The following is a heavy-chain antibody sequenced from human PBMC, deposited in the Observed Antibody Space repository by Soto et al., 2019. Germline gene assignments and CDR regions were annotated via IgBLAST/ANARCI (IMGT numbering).Heavy chain of an antibody. CDR1: GASISSGGYY. D-gene: IGHD6-6*01. Sequence: SETLSLTCTVSGASISSGGYYWTWIRQYPGKGLEWIGYISYSGSTFYNPSLKSRVFISVDTSQNQFSLELTSMTAADTAVYYCARDIGPASLDYWGQGTLVTVSS. V-gene: IGHV4-31*03. CDR2: ISYSGST. J-gene: IGHJ4*02. CDR3: ARDIGPASLDY.